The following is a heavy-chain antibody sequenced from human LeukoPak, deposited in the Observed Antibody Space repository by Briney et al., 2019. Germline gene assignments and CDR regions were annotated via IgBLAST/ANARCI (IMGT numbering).Heavy chain of an antibody. CDR2: ISYDGSNK. D-gene: IGHD4-23*01. CDR1: GFTFSSYG. Sequence: LRLSCAASGFTFSSYGMHWVRQAPGKGLEWVAVISYDGSNKYYADSVKGRFTISRDNSKNTLYLQMNSLRAEDTAVYYCAKDTVGTPNYFDYWGQGTLVTVSS. J-gene: IGHJ4*02. V-gene: IGHV3-30*18. CDR3: AKDTVGTPNYFDY.